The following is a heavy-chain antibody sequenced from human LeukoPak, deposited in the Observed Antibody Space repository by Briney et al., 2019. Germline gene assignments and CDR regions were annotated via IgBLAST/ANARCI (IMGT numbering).Heavy chain of an antibody. CDR2: IYTSGST. CDR1: GGSISSYY. CDR3: ARSPGAPYFYYYMDV. D-gene: IGHD2-2*01. V-gene: IGHV4-4*07. J-gene: IGHJ6*03. Sequence: SETLSLTCTVSGGSISSYYWSWIRQPAGEGLERIGRIYTSGSTNYNPSLKSRVTMSVDTSKNQFSLKLSSVTAADTAVYYCARSPGAPYFYYYMDVWGKGTTVTVSS.